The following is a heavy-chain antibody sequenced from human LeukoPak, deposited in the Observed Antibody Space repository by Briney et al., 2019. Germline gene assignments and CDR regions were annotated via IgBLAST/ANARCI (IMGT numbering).Heavy chain of an antibody. V-gene: IGHV4-31*03. CDR1: GGSISSGGYY. CDR3: ARNKGSGYCSGGSCPPGY. D-gene: IGHD2-15*01. J-gene: IGHJ4*02. Sequence: SENLSLTCTVSGGSISSGGYYWSWIRQHPGKGLEWIGYIYYSGSTYYNPSLKSRVTISVDTSKNQFSLKLSSVTAADTAVYYCARNKGSGYCSGGSCPPGYWGQGTLVTVSS. CDR2: IYYSGST.